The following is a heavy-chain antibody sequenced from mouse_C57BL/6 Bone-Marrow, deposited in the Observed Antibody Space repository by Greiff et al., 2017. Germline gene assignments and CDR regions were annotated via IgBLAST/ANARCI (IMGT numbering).Heavy chain of an antibody. D-gene: IGHD1-1*01. Sequence: EVMLVESGGDLVKPGGSLKLSCAASGFTFSSYGMSWVRQTPDKRLEWVATISSGGSYTYYPDSVKGRFTISRDNAKNTLYLQMSSLKSEETAMYYCARLPYYYGSSYGWFAYWGQGTLVTVSA. CDR1: GFTFSSYG. CDR3: ARLPYYYGSSYGWFAY. V-gene: IGHV5-6*01. J-gene: IGHJ3*01. CDR2: ISSGGSYT.